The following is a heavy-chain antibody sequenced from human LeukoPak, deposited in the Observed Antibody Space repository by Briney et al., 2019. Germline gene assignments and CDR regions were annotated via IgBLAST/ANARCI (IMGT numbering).Heavy chain of an antibody. Sequence: GGSLRLSCVASGFTFSSRDWMTWVRQAPGKGLEWVANINQDGSETFYVDSVKGRFTISRDNAKNSVYLQMNSLRAEDTAFYYCARLGAGMHFFYLDLWGQGTLVTVSS. CDR1: GFTFSSRDW. D-gene: IGHD3-3*02. J-gene: IGHJ4*02. CDR3: ARLGAGMHFFYLDL. CDR2: INQDGSET. V-gene: IGHV3-7*01.